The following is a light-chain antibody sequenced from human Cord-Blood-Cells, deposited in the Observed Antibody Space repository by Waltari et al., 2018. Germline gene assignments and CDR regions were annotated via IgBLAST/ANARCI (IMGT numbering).Light chain of an antibody. J-gene: IGKJ3*01. CDR2: DAS. Sequence: EIVLTQSPATLSLSPGERATLSCRASQSVSSYLAWYQQKPGQAPRLLIYDASNRATGIPARFSGSGSWTDVTLTISSLEPEDFAVYYCQQRSNWPPIFTFGPGTKVDIK. V-gene: IGKV3-11*01. CDR1: QSVSSY. CDR3: QQRSNWPPIFT.